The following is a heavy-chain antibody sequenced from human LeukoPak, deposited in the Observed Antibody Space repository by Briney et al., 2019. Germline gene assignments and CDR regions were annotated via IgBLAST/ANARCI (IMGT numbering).Heavy chain of an antibody. J-gene: IGHJ4*02. CDR1: GFTFSSYG. Sequence: GGSLRLSCAASGFTFSSYGMHWVRQAPGKGLEWVAVISYDGSNKYYADSVKGRFTISRDNSKNTLYLQMNSLRAEDTAVYYCARDPAGGSYRPLYFDYWGQGTLVTVSS. D-gene: IGHD1-26*01. V-gene: IGHV3-30*03. CDR3: ARDPAGGSYRPLYFDY. CDR2: ISYDGSNK.